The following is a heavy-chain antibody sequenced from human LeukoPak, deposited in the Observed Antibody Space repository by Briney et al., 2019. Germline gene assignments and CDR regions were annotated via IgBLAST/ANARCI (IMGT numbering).Heavy chain of an antibody. Sequence: SGASLRLSCAASGFTFSSYSMNWVRQAPGKGLEWVSSISSSSSYIYYADSVKGRFTISRDNAKNSLYLQMNSLRAEDTAVYYCARDSSGWYPGFDYWGQGTLVTVSS. J-gene: IGHJ4*02. V-gene: IGHV3-21*01. CDR1: GFTFSSYS. CDR3: ARDSSGWYPGFDY. CDR2: ISSSSSYI. D-gene: IGHD6-19*01.